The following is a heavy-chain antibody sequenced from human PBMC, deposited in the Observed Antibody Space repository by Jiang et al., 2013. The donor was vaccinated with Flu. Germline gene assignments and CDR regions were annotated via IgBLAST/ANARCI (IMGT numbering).Heavy chain of an antibody. CDR3: TGEXAGTIVDY. CDR1: GYSISNDYY. Sequence: GSGLVKPSETLSLTCTVSGYSISNDYYWAWIRQTPGKGLEWIASIYHSGSTYYNPSLKSRVTISLDTSKNQFSLKLNSVSAADTAVYYCTGEXAGTIVDYWGQGTLVTVSS. J-gene: IGHJ4*02. V-gene: IGHV4-38-2*02. D-gene: IGHD6-13*01. CDR2: IYHSGST.